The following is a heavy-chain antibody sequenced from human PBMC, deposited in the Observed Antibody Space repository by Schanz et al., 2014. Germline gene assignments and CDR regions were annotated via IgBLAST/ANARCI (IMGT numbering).Heavy chain of an antibody. CDR1: GFTFSSYS. Sequence: EVQLVESGGGLVKPGGSLRLSCAASGFTFSSYSMNWVRQAPGRGLEWVTSISPSSSYIYYADSVKGRFTISRDNAKNSLYLQMNSLRAEDTAVYYCARDLNRCGGDCYSGWGQGTLVTVSS. V-gene: IGHV3-21*02. CDR2: ISPSSSYI. J-gene: IGHJ4*02. D-gene: IGHD2-21*02. CDR3: ARDLNRCGGDCYSG.